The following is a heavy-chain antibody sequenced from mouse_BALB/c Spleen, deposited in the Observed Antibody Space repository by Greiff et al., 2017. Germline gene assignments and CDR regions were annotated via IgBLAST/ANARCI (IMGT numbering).Heavy chain of an antibody. D-gene: IGHD1-1*01. CDR3: TRSPYYGSSPAYYFDY. J-gene: IGHJ2*01. CDR2: IYPGSGST. Sequence: LQQPGSELVRPGASVKLSCKASGYTFTSYWMHWVKQRHGQGLEWIGNIYPGSGSTNYDEKFKSKGTLTVDTSSSTAYMHLSSLTSEDSAVYYCTRSPYYGSSPAYYFDYWGQGTTLTVSS. CDR1: GYTFTSYW. V-gene: IGHV1S22*01.